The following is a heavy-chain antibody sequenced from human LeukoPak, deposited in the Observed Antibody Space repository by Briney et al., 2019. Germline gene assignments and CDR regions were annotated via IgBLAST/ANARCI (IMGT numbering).Heavy chain of an antibody. V-gene: IGHV1-18*01. J-gene: IGHJ3*02. CDR2: ISGYSGDT. D-gene: IGHD5-24*01. CDR3: TRGARDDYKDIDAFDI. Sequence: ASVKVSCQASGYTFTTFGISWMRQAPGQGLEWMGWISGYSGDTNYPQKFQGRVTMTTDRSTSTAYMELRSLRSDDTAVYYCTRGARDDYKDIDAFDIWGQGTMVTVSS. CDR1: GYTFTTFG.